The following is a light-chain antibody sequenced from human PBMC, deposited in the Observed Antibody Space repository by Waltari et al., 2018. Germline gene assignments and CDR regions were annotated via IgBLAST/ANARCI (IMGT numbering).Light chain of an antibody. J-gene: IGKJ4*01. V-gene: IGKV3-11*01. Sequence: EIVLTQSPATLSLSPGERAPLSCRASQSVSSYLAWYQQKPGQAPRPLIYDAANRATGIPARFSGSGSGTDFTLTISSLEPEDFAVYYCQQRSNWPPLFGGGTKVEIK. CDR2: DAA. CDR1: QSVSSY. CDR3: QQRSNWPPL.